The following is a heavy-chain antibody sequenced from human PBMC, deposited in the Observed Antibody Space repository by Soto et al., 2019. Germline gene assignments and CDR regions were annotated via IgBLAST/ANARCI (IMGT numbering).Heavy chain of an antibody. Sequence: SETLSLTCAVYGGSFSGYYWSWIRQPPGKGLEWIGEINHSGSTNYNPSLKSRVTISVDTSKNQFSLKLSSVTAADTAVYYCARRGAVAGTGVTYWGQGTLVTVSS. CDR2: INHSGST. J-gene: IGHJ4*02. CDR3: ARRGAVAGTGVTY. D-gene: IGHD6-19*01. V-gene: IGHV4-34*01. CDR1: GGSFSGYY.